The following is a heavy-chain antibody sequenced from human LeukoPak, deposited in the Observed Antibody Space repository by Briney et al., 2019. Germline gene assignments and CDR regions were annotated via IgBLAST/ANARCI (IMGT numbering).Heavy chain of an antibody. V-gene: IGHV3-53*01. CDR2: MYTGGTT. J-gene: IGHJ4*02. CDR1: GFTVSGTH. Sequence: GGSLRLSCAASGFTVSGTHMSWVRQAPGKGLEWVSAMYTGGTTYYADSVKGRFTISRDNSKNTLYLHMNSLRAEDTAVYYCAKDEVTSGGGLASWGQGTLVTVSP. D-gene: IGHD2-21*02. CDR3: AKDEVTSGGGLAS.